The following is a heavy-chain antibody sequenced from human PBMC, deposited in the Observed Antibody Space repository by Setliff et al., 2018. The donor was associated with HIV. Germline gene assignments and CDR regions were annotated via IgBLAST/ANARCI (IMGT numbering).Heavy chain of an antibody. CDR3: AREGVREPPSNTLYYGMDV. CDR1: GYTFSQYG. V-gene: IGHV1-18*01. Sequence: GASVKVSCKSSGYTFSQYGISWVRQAPGQGLEWMGWISTYNGQRNYAQKVQGRVTFNTDTSTSTAYMELRSLRSDDTAVYYCAREGVREPPSNTLYYGMDVWGQGTKVTVS. D-gene: IGHD3-10*01. J-gene: IGHJ6*02. CDR2: ISTYNGQR.